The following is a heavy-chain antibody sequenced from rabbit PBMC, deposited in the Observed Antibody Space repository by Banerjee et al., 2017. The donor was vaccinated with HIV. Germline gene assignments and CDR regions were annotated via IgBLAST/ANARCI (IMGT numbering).Heavy chain of an antibody. D-gene: IGHD6-1*01. Sequence: QSLEESGGDLVKPGASLTLTCTASGFSFSSSCYMCWVRQAPGKGLEWIACIYGGSTGSTYYASWVNGRFTISKTSSTTVTLQMTSLTAADTATYFCARDLGQWSYDYGIYGYATDLWGPGTLVTVS. J-gene: IGHJ4*01. V-gene: IGHV1S40*01. CDR2: IYGGSTGST. CDR1: GFSFSSSCY. CDR3: ARDLGQWSYDYGIYGYATDL.